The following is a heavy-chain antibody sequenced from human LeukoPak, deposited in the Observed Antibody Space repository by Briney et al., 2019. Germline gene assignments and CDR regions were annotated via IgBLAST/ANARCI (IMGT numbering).Heavy chain of an antibody. J-gene: IGHJ5*02. V-gene: IGHV1-18*01. CDR2: ISVYNGNT. CDR3: ARARMVGVPAAPYWFDP. CDR1: GYTFTSYG. D-gene: IGHD2-2*01. Sequence: GASVKVSCEASGYTFTSYGISWVRQAPGQGLEWMGWISVYNGNTNYAQKVQGRVTMTTDTSTSTAHMELRSLRSDDTAVYYCARARMVGVPAAPYWFDPWGQGTLVTVSS.